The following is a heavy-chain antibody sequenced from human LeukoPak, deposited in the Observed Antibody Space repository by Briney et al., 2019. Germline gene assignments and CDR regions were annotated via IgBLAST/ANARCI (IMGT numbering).Heavy chain of an antibody. D-gene: IGHD6-6*01. V-gene: IGHV3-9*01. Sequence: SGRSLRLSCAASGFTFDDYAMHWVRQAPGKGLEWVSGISWNSGSIGYADSVKGRFTISRDNAKNSLYLRMNSLRAEDTALYYCAKLGYSSSSHYWGQGTLVTVSS. J-gene: IGHJ4*02. CDR1: GFTFDDYA. CDR2: ISWNSGSI. CDR3: AKLGYSSSSHY.